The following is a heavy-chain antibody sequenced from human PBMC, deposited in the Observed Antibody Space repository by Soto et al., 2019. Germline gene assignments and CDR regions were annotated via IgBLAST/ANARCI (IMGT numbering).Heavy chain of an antibody. CDR1: GYSFTSYW. V-gene: IGHV5-51*01. CDR2: IYPGDSDT. D-gene: IGHD3-3*01. CDR3: ARHNVNHITIFRVVIYGGMDV. J-gene: IGHJ6*02. Sequence: GESLKISCKGSGYSFTSYWIGWVCQMPGKGLEWMGIIYPGDSDTKYSPSFQGQVTISADKSISTAYLQWSSLKASDTAMYYCARHNVNHITIFRVVIYGGMDVWGQGTTVTVSS.